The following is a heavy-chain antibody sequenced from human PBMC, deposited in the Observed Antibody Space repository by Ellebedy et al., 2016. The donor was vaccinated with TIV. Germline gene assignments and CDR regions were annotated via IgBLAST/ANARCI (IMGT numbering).Heavy chain of an antibody. CDR2: ISSSSSTI. J-gene: IGHJ4*02. V-gene: IGHV3-48*01. D-gene: IGHD6-13*01. CDR1: GFTFSSYS. CDR3: ARDILAAADSGY. Sequence: PGGSLRLSCAASGFTFSSYSMNWVRQAPGKGLEWASYISSSSSTIYYADSVKGRFTISRDNAKNSLYLQMNSLRAEDTAVYYCARDILAAADSGYWGQGTLVTVSS.